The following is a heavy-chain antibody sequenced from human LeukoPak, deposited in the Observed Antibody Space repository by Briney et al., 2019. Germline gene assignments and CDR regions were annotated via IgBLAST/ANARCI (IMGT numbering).Heavy chain of an antibody. CDR1: GFTFSSYA. CDR2: ISGSGDNT. V-gene: IGHV3-23*01. Sequence: GGSLRLSCAASGFTFSSYAMNWVRQAPGKGLEWISSISGSGDNTYYADSVKGRFTISRDNSKNTLYLQMNSLRAEDAAVYYCAKDRLQYYYDSSGYYPDAFDIWGQGTMVTVSS. J-gene: IGHJ3*02. CDR3: AKDRLQYYYDSSGYYPDAFDI. D-gene: IGHD3-22*01.